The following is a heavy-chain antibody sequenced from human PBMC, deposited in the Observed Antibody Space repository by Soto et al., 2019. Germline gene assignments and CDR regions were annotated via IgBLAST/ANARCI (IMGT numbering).Heavy chain of an antibody. D-gene: IGHD6-13*01. CDR1: GGSISSGDYY. V-gene: IGHV4-30-4*01. CDR2: IYYSGNT. Sequence: QVQLQESGPGLVKPSQTLSLTCTVSGGSISSGDYYWSWIRQPPGKGLEWIGYIYYSGNTYYNPSLKSRVTISVDTSKNQFSLKLSSVTAADTAVYYCVRVQAAVNWFDPWGQGTLVTVSS. CDR3: VRVQAAVNWFDP. J-gene: IGHJ5*02.